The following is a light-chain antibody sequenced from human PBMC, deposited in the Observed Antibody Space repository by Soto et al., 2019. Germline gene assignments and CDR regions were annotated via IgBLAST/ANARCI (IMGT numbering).Light chain of an antibody. V-gene: IGKV3-20*01. J-gene: IGKJ5*01. CDR2: GAS. Sequence: EIVLTQSPGTLSLSPGERGTLSCRASQSFGSNLAWYQQKPGQAPRLLIYGASTRATGIPARFSGSGSGTDFTLTIDGLEPEDFAVYYCQQYGYSPITFGQGTRLEI. CDR3: QQYGYSPIT. CDR1: QSFGSN.